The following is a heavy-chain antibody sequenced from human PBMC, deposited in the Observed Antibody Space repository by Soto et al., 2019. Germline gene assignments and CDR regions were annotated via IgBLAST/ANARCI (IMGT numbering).Heavy chain of an antibody. CDR3: AKNLPVGGICYWCHPDN. D-gene: IGHD2-15*01. J-gene: IGHJ4*02. CDR1: GFSFGDSP. Sequence: PGGSLRLSCVASGFSFGDSPMSWVRQAPGRGLEWVSAITEAGGGIYYAPSVKGRFAVSRDNSKNTLFLEMNRLRVGDTAIYYCAKNLPVGGICYWCHPDNWGQGALVTGSS. CDR2: ITEAGGGI. V-gene: IGHV3-23*01.